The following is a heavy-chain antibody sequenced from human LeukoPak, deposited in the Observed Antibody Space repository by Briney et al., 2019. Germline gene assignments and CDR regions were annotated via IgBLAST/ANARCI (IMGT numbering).Heavy chain of an antibody. D-gene: IGHD3-22*01. CDR1: GYTFTSYG. V-gene: IGHV1-18*01. J-gene: IGHJ5*02. Sequence: GASVKVSCKASGYTFTSYGSSWVRQAPGQGLEWMGWISAYNGNTNYAQKLQGRVTMTTDTSTSTAYMELRSLRSDDTAVYYCARGPYYYDSSGYFNWFDPWGQGTLVTVSS. CDR3: ARGPYYYDSSGYFNWFDP. CDR2: ISAYNGNT.